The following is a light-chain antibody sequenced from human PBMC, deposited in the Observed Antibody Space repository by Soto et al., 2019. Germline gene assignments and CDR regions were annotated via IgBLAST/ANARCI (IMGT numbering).Light chain of an antibody. Sequence: DIQMTQSPSSVSASVGDRVTITCRASQGVSGWLAWYQQKPGKAPKLLIYSVSSLQSGVPARFSGSGSGTDFALNISSLQPDDFATYYCQQANGFPVAFGGGTRVEIK. CDR3: QQANGFPVA. V-gene: IGKV1-12*01. CDR1: QGVSGW. J-gene: IGKJ4*01. CDR2: SVS.